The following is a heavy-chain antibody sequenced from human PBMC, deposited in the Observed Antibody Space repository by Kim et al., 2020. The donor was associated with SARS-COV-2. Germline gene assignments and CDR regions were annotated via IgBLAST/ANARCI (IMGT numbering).Heavy chain of an antibody. D-gene: IGHD6-6*01. CDR3: TTAWVEWYSSSSGGKYYFDY. J-gene: IGHJ4*02. Sequence: RFTISRDDSKNTLYLQMNSLKTEETAVYYCTTAWVEWYSSSSGGKYYFDYWGQGTLVTVSS. V-gene: IGHV3-15*01.